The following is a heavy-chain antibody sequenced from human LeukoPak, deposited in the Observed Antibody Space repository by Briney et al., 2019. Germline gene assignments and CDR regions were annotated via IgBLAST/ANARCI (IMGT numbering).Heavy chain of an antibody. CDR1: GGTFSSYA. V-gene: IGHV1-69*13. D-gene: IGHD5-24*01. CDR2: IIPIFGTA. Sequence: SVKVSFKASGGTFSSYAICWVRKAPGQGLEWMGGIIPIFGTANYAHKFQGRVTITADESTSTAYKELSSLRSEDAAVYYCAARDETGTTGYWGQGTLVTVSS. J-gene: IGHJ4*02. CDR3: AARDETGTTGY.